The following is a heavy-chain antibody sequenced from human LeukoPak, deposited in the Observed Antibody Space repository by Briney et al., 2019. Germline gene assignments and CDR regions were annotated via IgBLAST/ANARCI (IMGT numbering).Heavy chain of an antibody. CDR1: GYSFTSYW. V-gene: IGHV5-10-1*01. CDR2: IDPSDSYT. Sequence: GESLKISCKGSGYSFTSYWISWVRQMPGKGLEWMGRIDPSDSYTNYSPSFQGHVTISADKSISTAYLQWSSLKASDTAMYYCVRLPELLGNYYYYYYGMDVWGKGTTVTVSS. J-gene: IGHJ6*04. CDR3: VRLPELLGNYYYYYYGMDV. D-gene: IGHD1-7*01.